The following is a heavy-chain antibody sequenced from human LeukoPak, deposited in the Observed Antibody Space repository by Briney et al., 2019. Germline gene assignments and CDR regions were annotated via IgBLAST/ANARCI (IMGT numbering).Heavy chain of an antibody. Sequence: SETLSLTCTVSSGSIGTYYWAWIRQTPGKGLEWIGYISYSGSTKHNPSLTRRITISLDKSKNQFPLELRSMTAADTAMYYCARQAGSFTTFDFWGQGTLVTVSS. CDR1: SGSIGTYY. CDR3: ARQAGSFTTFDF. J-gene: IGHJ4*02. CDR2: ISYSGST. D-gene: IGHD1-26*01. V-gene: IGHV4-59*08.